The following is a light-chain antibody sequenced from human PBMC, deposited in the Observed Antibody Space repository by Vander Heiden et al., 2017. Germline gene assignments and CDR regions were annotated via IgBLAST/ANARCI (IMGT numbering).Light chain of an antibody. Sequence: IVMMQTAHPQPVTPAQPTSNSCKHSQSLLHRHRKLYLYWYLQKPGQAPRLLIYEASNRVIGVPERFSGSGSGTDFTLKISGVEAEDVGVYSCMQSVQFPLTFGRGTKVEIK. CDR1: QSLLHRHRKLY. CDR2: EAS. CDR3: MQSVQFPLT. V-gene: IGKV2D-29*01. J-gene: IGKJ4*01.